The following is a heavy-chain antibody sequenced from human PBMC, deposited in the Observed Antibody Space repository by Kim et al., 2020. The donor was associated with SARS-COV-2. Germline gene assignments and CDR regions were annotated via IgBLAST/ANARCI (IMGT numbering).Heavy chain of an antibody. D-gene: IGHD3-10*01. CDR1: GFTFSSYA. CDR2: ISYDGSNK. Sequence: GGSLRLSCAASGFTFSSYAMHWVRQAPGKGLEWVAVISYDGSNKYYADSVKGRFTISRDNSKNTLYLQMNSLRAEDTAVYYCARPGGSGSYLSWFDPWG. V-gene: IGHV3-30-3*01. CDR3: ARPGGSGSYLSWFDP. J-gene: IGHJ5*02.